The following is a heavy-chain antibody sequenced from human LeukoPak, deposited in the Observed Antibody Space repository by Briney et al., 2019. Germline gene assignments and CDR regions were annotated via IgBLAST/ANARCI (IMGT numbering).Heavy chain of an antibody. V-gene: IGHV3-48*01. D-gene: IGHD1-1*01. J-gene: IGHJ6*03. CDR3: ARVVPVHEYYNSYMDV. Sequence: GGSLRLSCEASGFPFITYAMNWVRQSPGKGLEWVAFLTRGSSNIQYAESVKGRFTISRDNGKDSLFLQMNSLRAEDTAVYYCARVVPVHEYYNSYMDVWGKGTTVTASS. CDR2: LTRGSSNI. CDR1: GFPFITYA.